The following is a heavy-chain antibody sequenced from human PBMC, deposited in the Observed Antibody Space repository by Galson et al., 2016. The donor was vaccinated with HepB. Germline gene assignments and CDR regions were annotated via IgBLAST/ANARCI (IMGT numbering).Heavy chain of an antibody. J-gene: IGHJ3*02. CDR3: ARAGAPSSSWYGPYAFDI. Sequence: SVKVSCKASGYTFTSYAIHWVRQAPGQRLEWMGWINAGNGNTKYSQKFQGRVTITRDASASTAYMELSSLRSEDTAVYYCARAGAPSSSWYGPYAFDIWGQGTMVTVSS. CDR2: INAGNGNT. D-gene: IGHD6-13*01. CDR1: GYTFTSYA. V-gene: IGHV1-3*01.